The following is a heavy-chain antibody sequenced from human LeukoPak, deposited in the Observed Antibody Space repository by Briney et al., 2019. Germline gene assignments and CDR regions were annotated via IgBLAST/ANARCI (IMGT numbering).Heavy chain of an antibody. CDR1: GGSISRYY. V-gene: IGHV4-59*01. CDR2: IYYSGST. J-gene: IGHJ4*02. D-gene: IGHD6-19*01. Sequence: SETLSLTCTVSGGSISRYYWSWIRQPPGEGLEWIGYIYYSGSTNYNPSLKSRVTISVDTSKNQFSLKLSSVTAADTAVYYCARAFGYSSGWWPFDYWGQGTLVTVSS. CDR3: ARAFGYSSGWWPFDY.